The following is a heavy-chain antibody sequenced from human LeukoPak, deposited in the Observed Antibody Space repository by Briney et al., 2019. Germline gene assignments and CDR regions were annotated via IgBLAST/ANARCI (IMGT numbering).Heavy chain of an antibody. CDR2: IIPILGIA. Sequence: SVKVSCKASGGTFSSYAISWVRQAPGQGLEWMGRIIPILGIASYAQKFQGRVTITADKSTSTAYMELSSLKSEDRAVYYWARGTESGYWGQGTLVTAPS. D-gene: IGHD1-14*01. CDR3: ARGTESGY. V-gene: IGHV1-69*04. J-gene: IGHJ4*02. CDR1: GGTFSSYA.